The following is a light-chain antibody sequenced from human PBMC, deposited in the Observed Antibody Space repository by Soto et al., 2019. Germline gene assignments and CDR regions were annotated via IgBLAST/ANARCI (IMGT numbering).Light chain of an antibody. CDR3: QQYGSSGFT. Sequence: EIVLTQSPGTLSLSPGERATLSCRASQSVSSSYLAWYQQKPGQAPRLLIYATSSRATGIPDRFSGSGSGTDFTLTISRREPEDFAVYYCQQYGSSGFTFGPGTKVDIK. J-gene: IGKJ3*01. CDR2: ATS. V-gene: IGKV3-20*01. CDR1: QSVSSSY.